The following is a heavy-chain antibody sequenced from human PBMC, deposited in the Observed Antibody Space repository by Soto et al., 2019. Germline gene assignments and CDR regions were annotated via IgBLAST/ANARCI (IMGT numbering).Heavy chain of an antibody. J-gene: IGHJ4*02. Sequence: EVQLLESGGGLVQPGGSLRLSCAASGFTFTNYAMTWVRQAPGKGLEWVSTISGSGGTTYYPDSVKGRFTISRDNSKNTLYLQLSSLRADDTAIFYCAKPSGYCSGGSCYCHYDSWGQGTLVTVSS. CDR3: AKPSGYCSGGSCYCHYDS. D-gene: IGHD2-15*01. CDR2: ISGSGGTT. V-gene: IGHV3-23*01. CDR1: GFTFTNYA.